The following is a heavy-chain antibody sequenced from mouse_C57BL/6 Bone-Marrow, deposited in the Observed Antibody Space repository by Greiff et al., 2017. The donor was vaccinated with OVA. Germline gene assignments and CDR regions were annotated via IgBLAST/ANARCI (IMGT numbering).Heavy chain of an antibody. CDR3: ASDYYGSSYYAMDY. J-gene: IGHJ4*01. CDR2: ISSGSSTI. CDR1: GFTFSDYG. V-gene: IGHV5-17*01. Sequence: EVQRVESGGGLVKPGGSLKLSCAASGFTFSDYGMHWVRQAPEKGLEWVAYISSGSSTIYSADTVKGRFTISRDNAKNTLFLQMTSLRSEDTAMYYCASDYYGSSYYAMDYWGQGTSVTVSS. D-gene: IGHD1-1*01.